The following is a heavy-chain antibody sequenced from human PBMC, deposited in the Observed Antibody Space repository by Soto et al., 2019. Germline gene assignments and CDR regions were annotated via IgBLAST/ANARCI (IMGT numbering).Heavy chain of an antibody. CDR2: IYSGGIT. J-gene: IGHJ3*02. CDR3: ARMTTVTTRAFDI. D-gene: IGHD4-17*01. Sequence: GGALRLSCAASWFTVSSNYMSWVRQAPGNGLDWVSVIYSGGITYXXDSVKGRXXISRHNSKNTLYLQMXMIRAEYTAVXYCARMTTVTTRAFDIWGQGTMVTVS. CDR1: WFTVSSNY. V-gene: IGHV3-53*04.